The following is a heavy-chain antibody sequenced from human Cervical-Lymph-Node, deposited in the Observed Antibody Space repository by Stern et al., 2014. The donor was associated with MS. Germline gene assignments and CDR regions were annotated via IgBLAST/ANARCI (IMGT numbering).Heavy chain of an antibody. D-gene: IGHD2-15*01. CDR3: ARDRCSRGGCYFRH. Sequence: VQLVESGGGVVQPGRSLRLSCAASGFTFSNYAMHWVRQAPGKGLEWITLISDDGSNKYHADSVKGRFPISRDKSTNTLYLQMDPLRAEDPAVYYWARDRCSRGGCYFRHGGQGPLVPVPP. J-gene: IGHJ4*02. V-gene: IGHV3-30-3*01. CDR1: GFTFSNYA. CDR2: ISDDGSNK.